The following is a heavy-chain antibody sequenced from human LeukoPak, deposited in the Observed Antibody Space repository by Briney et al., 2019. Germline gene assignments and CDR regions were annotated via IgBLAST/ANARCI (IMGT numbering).Heavy chain of an antibody. CDR2: IYTSGST. Sequence: TSETLSLTCTGSGGSISSYYWSWIRQPAGKGLEWIVRIYTSGSTNYNPSLKSRVTMSVDTSKNQFSLKLSPVTAADTAVYYCARDLNYYDSSGYYWFDPWGQGTLVTVSS. CDR3: ARDLNYYDSSGYYWFDP. CDR1: GGSISSYY. D-gene: IGHD3-22*01. V-gene: IGHV4-4*07. J-gene: IGHJ5*02.